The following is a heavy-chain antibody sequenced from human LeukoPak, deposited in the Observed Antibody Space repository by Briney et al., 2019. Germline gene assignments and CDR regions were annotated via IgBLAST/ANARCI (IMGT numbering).Heavy chain of an antibody. V-gene: IGHV3-64D*06. CDR3: VEDRSIAAPNNDFFDS. CDR2: ISSNGATT. Sequence: GGSLRLSCSASGFTFNRFYLHWVRQAPGKGLEFVSHISSNGATTYYADSVKGRFTISRDNSKNTLYLQMSSLGADDTAVYYCVEDRSIAAPNNDFFDSWGQGALVTVSS. CDR1: GFTFNRFY. J-gene: IGHJ4*02. D-gene: IGHD6-6*01.